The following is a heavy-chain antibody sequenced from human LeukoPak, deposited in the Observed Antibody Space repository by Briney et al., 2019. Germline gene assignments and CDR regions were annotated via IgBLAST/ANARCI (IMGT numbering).Heavy chain of an antibody. D-gene: IGHD2-2*01. V-gene: IGHV5-51*01. Sequence: RGESLKICCEGSGYTFTKYWIGWVRQMPGKGLEGMGIIHPGDSHTWYSPSFQGPVTISADKSISTAYLQWSSLTAPATAKYFGARQPGMTAKSWYFDLWGRGTLVTVCS. CDR1: GYTFTKYW. CDR2: IHPGDSHT. CDR3: ARQPGMTAKSWYFDL. J-gene: IGHJ2*01.